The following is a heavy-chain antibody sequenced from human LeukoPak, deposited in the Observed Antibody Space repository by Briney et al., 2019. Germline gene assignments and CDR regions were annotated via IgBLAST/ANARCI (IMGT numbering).Heavy chain of an antibody. CDR1: GYTFTSYA. J-gene: IGHJ4*02. CDR3: ARTVDTAMVYFDY. V-gene: IGHV1-3*01. D-gene: IGHD5-18*01. CDR2: INAGNGST. Sequence: ASVKVSCKASGYTFTSYAMHWVRQAPGQRLEWMGWINAGNGSTKYSQKFQGRVTITRDTSASTAYMELSSLRSEDTAVYYCARTVDTAMVYFDYWGQGTLVTVSS.